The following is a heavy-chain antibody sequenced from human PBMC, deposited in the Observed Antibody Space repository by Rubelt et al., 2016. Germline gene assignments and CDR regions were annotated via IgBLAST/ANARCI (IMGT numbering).Heavy chain of an antibody. V-gene: IGHV1-2*02. CDR2: INPNSGGT. D-gene: IGHD3-22*01. CDR1: GGTFSSYA. J-gene: IGHJ4*02. Sequence: QVQLVQSGAEVKKPGSSVKVSCKASGGTFSSYAISWVRQAPGQGLEWMGRINPNSGGTNYAQKFQGRVTMTRDTSSSTAYMELSRLRSDDTAVYYCARFAIGGHSSGYLFDYWGQGTLVTVSS. CDR3: ARFAIGGHSSGYLFDY.